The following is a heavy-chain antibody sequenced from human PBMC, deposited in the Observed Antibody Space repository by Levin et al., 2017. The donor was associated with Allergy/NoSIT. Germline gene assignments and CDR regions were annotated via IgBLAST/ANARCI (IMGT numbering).Heavy chain of an antibody. J-gene: IGHJ4*02. V-gene: IGHV3-15*01. D-gene: IGHD6-13*01. CDR3: TTYSSSWYYFDY. CDR1: GITFSNAW. CDR2: IKSKTDGGTT. Sequence: TGGSLRLSCAASGITFSNAWMSWARQAPGKGLEWVGRIKSKTDGGTTEYAAPVKGRFTISRDDSKNTLYLQLNSLKTEDTAVYFCTTYSSSWYYFDYWGQGTLVTVSS.